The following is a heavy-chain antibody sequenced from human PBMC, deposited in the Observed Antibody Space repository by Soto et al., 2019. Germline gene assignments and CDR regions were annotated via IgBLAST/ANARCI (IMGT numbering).Heavy chain of an antibody. CDR1: GYTFTSYA. V-gene: IGHV1-3*01. Sequence: ASVKVSCKTSGYTFTSYAMHWVRQAPGQRLEWMGWINAGNGNTKYSQKFQGRVTITRDTSASTAYMELSSLRSEDTAVYYCARDSYYYYGMDVWGQGTTVTVSS. CDR2: INAGNGNT. J-gene: IGHJ6*02. CDR3: ARDSYYYYGMDV.